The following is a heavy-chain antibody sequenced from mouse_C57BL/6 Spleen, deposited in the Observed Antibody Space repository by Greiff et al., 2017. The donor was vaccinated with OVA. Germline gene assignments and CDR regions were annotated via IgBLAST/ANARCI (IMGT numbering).Heavy chain of an antibody. D-gene: IGHD2-5*01. J-gene: IGHJ3*01. Sequence: EVKLQESGGGLVQPGGSLKLSCAASGFTFSDYYMYWVRQTPENRLEWVAYISNGGGSTYYPDTVKGRFTISRDNAKNTLYLQLSRLKSEDTAMYYCAYSKGAYWGQGTLVTVSA. CDR1: GFTFSDYY. V-gene: IGHV5-12*01. CDR3: AYSKGAY. CDR2: ISNGGGST.